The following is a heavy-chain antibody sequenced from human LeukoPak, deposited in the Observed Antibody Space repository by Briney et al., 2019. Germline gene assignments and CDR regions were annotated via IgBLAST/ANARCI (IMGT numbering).Heavy chain of an antibody. CDR2: IYYSGST. D-gene: IGHD6-19*01. Sequence: SSETLSLTCTVSGGSISSYYWSWLRQPPGKGLEWIGYIYYSGSTNYNPSLKSRVTISVDTSKNQFSLKLGSVTDADTAVYYCARVWFGAVAGRCYYYMDVRGKGITVTVSS. J-gene: IGHJ6*03. CDR1: GGSISSYY. CDR3: ARVWFGAVAGRCYYYMDV. V-gene: IGHV4-59*01.